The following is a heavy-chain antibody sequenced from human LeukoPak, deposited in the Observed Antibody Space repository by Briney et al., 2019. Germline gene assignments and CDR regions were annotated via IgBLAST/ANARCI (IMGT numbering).Heavy chain of an antibody. CDR1: GFIFSSYG. CDR3: ARRSYVDAFDI. J-gene: IGHJ3*02. Sequence: GGSLRLSCAASGFIFSSYGMSWVRQAPGKGLEWVSGINWNGGSTGYADSVKGRFTISRDNAKNSLYLQMNSLRAEDTALYYCARRSYVDAFDIWGQGTMVTVSS. D-gene: IGHD5-18*01. V-gene: IGHV3-20*04. CDR2: INWNGGST.